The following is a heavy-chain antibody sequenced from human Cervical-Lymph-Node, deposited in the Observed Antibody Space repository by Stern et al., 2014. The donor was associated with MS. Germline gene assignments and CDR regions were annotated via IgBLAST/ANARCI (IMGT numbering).Heavy chain of an antibody. CDR1: GGSMTTYY. D-gene: IGHD3-9*01. CDR2: MYYSGST. V-gene: IGHV4-59*01. Sequence: QVQLVESGPGLVKPSETLSLICTVSGGSMTTYYWTWIRQPPGKGLEWIGSMYYSGSTNYNPSLKSRVTISVDTSKNQFSLKLRSMTAADTAVYYCARRSDWFDYWGQGTLVTVSS. CDR3: ARRSDWFDY. J-gene: IGHJ4*02.